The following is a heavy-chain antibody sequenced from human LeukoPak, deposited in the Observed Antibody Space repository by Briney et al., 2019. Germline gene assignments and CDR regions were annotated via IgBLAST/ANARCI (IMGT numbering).Heavy chain of an antibody. V-gene: IGHV1-18*01. J-gene: IGHJ6*02. Sequence: SVKVSCKASGYTFTSYGISWVRQAPGQGLEWMGWISAYNGNTNYAQKLQGRVTMTTDTSTSTAYMELRSLRSDDTAVYYCARDMYYDILTGVYYYYGMDVWGQGTTVTVSS. CDR1: GYTFTSYG. CDR2: ISAYNGNT. D-gene: IGHD3-9*01. CDR3: ARDMYYDILTGVYYYYGMDV.